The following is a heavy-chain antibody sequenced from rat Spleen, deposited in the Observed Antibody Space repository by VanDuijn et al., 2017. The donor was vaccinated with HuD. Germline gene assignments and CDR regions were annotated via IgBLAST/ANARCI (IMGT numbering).Heavy chain of an antibody. V-gene: IGHV2-1*01. CDR1: GFSLSSYG. J-gene: IGHJ3*01. Sequence: QVQLKESGPGLVKPSLTLSLTCTVSGFSLSSYGVIWVRQPPGKGLEWMGRIQNGGSTDYNSALKSRLSISRDTSKSQVFLKMNSLQTEDTAIYFCTSPFRWFAYWGQGTLVTVSS. CDR3: TSPFRWFAY. CDR2: IQNGGST.